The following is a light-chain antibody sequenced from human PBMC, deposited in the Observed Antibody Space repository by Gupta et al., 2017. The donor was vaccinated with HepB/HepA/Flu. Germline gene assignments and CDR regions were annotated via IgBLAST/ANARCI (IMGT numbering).Light chain of an antibody. J-gene: IGLJ1*01. CDR3: CSDTSSSLFV. V-gene: IGLV2-14*03. CDR1: SSDVGGYNY. Sequence: QSALTQPASVSGSPRQSITISSRGTSSDVGGYNYVSWHHHHPGKAHKLMVYDVSKRSAGVASRFSVSKSGNTASLTISGRQEEEEADYYCCSDTSSSLFVFGTGTKVTVL. CDR2: DVS.